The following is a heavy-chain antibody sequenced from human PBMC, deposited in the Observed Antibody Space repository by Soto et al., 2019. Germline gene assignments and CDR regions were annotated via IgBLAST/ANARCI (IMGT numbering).Heavy chain of an antibody. V-gene: IGHV4-30-4*01. J-gene: IGHJ4*02. CDR1: GGSIRSDEYY. Sequence: PSETLSLTCTVSGGSIRSDEYYWSWIRQPPGKGLAWIGYIYYSGTTNYNPSLQSPPTTSMTTSKNQFSLKLSSVNATDTAVYYCLRDRANSPGFFDHWGQGTLVTLSS. CDR3: LRDRANSPGFFDH. D-gene: IGHD1-1*01. CDR2: IYYSGTT.